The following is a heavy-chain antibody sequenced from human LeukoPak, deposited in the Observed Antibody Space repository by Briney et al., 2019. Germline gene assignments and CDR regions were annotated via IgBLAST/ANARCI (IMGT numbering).Heavy chain of an antibody. D-gene: IGHD3-10*01. CDR2: IYNNGTT. J-gene: IGHJ4*02. CDR1: GGSISSGDYY. CDR3: ARGPYGSGSYY. V-gene: IGHV4-30-4*01. Sequence: SETMSLTCTVSGGSISSGDYYWSWIRQPPGKGLEWIGYIYNNGTTYYNPSLKSRVTISVDTSKNQFSLKLTSVTAADTAVYFCARGPYGSGSYYWGQGTLVTVSS.